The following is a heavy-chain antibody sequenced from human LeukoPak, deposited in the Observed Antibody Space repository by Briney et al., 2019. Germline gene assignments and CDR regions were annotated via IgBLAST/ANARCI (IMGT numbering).Heavy chain of an antibody. J-gene: IGHJ4*02. V-gene: IGHV3-30*18. CDR3: AKDLEVAGNPCSDY. D-gene: IGHD6-19*01. Sequence: QPGGSLRLSCAASGFTFSSYGMHWVRQAPGKGLEWVAVISYDGSNKYYADSVKGRFTISRDNSKNTLYLQMNSLRAEDTAVYYCAKDLEVAGNPCSDYWGRGTRVTVSS. CDR1: GFTFSSYG. CDR2: ISYDGSNK.